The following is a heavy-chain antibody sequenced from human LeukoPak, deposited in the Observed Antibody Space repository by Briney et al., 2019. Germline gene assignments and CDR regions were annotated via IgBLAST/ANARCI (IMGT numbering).Heavy chain of an antibody. CDR2: IYYSGST. D-gene: IGHD3-22*01. Sequence: SETLSLTCTVSGGSISSYYWSWIRQPPGKGLEWIGNIYYSGSTNYNPSLKSRVTISVDTSKNQFSLKLSSVTAADTAVYYCARARYYYQYYFDYWGQGTLVTVSS. J-gene: IGHJ4*02. V-gene: IGHV4-59*01. CDR3: ARARYYYQYYFDY. CDR1: GGSISSYY.